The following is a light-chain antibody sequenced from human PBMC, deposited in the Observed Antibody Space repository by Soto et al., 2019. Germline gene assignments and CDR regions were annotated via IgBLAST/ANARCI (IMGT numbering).Light chain of an antibody. CDR3: HQRQSWPRT. CDR2: QTS. CDR1: QYINTR. V-gene: IGKV3-11*01. Sequence: EIVLTQSPATLSSFPGDRVTLSCRASQYINTRLAWYQHRPGQAPRLLIYQTSLRAAGIPARFGASGSGTDFTLTISDVQPEDFALYYCHQRQSWPRTFGQGTKVEI. J-gene: IGKJ1*01.